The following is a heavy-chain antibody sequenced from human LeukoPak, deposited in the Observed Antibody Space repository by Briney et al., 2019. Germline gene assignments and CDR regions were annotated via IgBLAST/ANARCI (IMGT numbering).Heavy chain of an antibody. D-gene: IGHD2-2*01. CDR2: IYYSGST. J-gene: IGHJ4*02. Sequence: SETLSLTCTVSGGSISSHYWSWIRQPPGKGLEWIGYIYYSGSTNYNPSLKSRVTISVDTSKNQFSLKLSSVTAADTAMYYCARAGYCSSTSCAGRFDYWGQGTLVTVSS. CDR1: GGSISSHY. CDR3: ARAGYCSSTSCAGRFDY. V-gene: IGHV4-59*11.